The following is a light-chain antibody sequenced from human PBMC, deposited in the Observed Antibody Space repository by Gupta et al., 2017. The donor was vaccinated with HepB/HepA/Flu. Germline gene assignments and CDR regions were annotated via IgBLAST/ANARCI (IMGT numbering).Light chain of an antibody. CDR1: SSNIGAGSD. CDR3: QSYDSSLSSYV. V-gene: IGLV1-40*01. Sequence: QSVPTQPPSLSPAPRPRVTLSCTAISSNIGAGSDVNWYQQLPGTAPKLLIYGNTNRPSGVPDRFSGSKSGTLASLAITGLQAEDEADYYCQSYDSSLSSYVFGTGTKVSVL. J-gene: IGLJ1*01. CDR2: GNT.